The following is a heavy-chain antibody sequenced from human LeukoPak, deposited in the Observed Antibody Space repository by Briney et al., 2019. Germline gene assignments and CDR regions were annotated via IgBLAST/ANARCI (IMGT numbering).Heavy chain of an antibody. Sequence: GWSLTLSCLASGFTFSRYAMHWLRPAPGKGLQYVSAININGGNPYYADSVKGRFTISRDNYKNTLYLQMSSLRAEDTAVYYCVKGPSSPRKTPTSTGWCDPWGQGTLVTVSS. J-gene: IGHJ5*02. V-gene: IGHV3-64D*06. CDR1: GFTFSRYA. CDR2: ININGGNP. CDR3: VKGPSSPRKTPTSTGWCDP. D-gene: IGHD2/OR15-2a*01.